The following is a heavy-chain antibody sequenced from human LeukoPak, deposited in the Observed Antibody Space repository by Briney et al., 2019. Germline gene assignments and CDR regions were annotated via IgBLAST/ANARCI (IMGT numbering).Heavy chain of an antibody. Sequence: PSETLSLTFTVSGGSISSYYCSWIRQPPGKGLEWIGHIYYSGSTKYNPSLKSRVTISVDTSKNQFSLKLSSVTAADTAVYYCARSYDSSGYYYYAFDIWGQGTMVTVSS. CDR1: GGSISSYY. CDR3: ARSYDSSGYYYYAFDI. CDR2: IYYSGST. D-gene: IGHD3-22*01. V-gene: IGHV4-59*01. J-gene: IGHJ3*02.